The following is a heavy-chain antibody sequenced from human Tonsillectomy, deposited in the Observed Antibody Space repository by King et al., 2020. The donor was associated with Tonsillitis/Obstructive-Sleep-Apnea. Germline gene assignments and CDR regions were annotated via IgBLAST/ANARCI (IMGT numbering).Heavy chain of an antibody. V-gene: IGHV7-4-1*02. J-gene: IGHJ4*02. CDR2: INTDTRNP. D-gene: IGHD3-16*01. CDR3: AWEFNSAFWGPDY. CDR1: GYTFTKYA. Sequence: VQLVESGSELKKPGASVKVSCEASGYTFTKYAIIWVRQAPGQGLEWMGWINTDTRNPTYAQDFTGRFVFSLDTSVRTAYLQISSLKAEDTAVYYCAWEFNSAFWGPDYWGQGTLVTVSS.